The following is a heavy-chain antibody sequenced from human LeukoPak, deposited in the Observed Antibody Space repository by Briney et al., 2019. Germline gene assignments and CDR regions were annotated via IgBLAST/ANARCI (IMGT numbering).Heavy chain of an antibody. Sequence: ASVKVSCKTSGYTFTGFYVHWVRQAPGQGLEWMGWINPYSGGTNYAQNFQGRVTMTRDTSITTAYMELSRLRSDDTAVYYCARDGDYGTGSYYRGCIDSWGQGTPVTVSP. D-gene: IGHD3-10*01. CDR2: INPYSGGT. V-gene: IGHV1-2*02. J-gene: IGHJ4*02. CDR1: GYTFTGFY. CDR3: ARDGDYGTGSYYRGCIDS.